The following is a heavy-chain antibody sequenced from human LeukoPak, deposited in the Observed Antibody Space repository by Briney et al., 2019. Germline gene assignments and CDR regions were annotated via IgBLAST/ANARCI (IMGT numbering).Heavy chain of an antibody. V-gene: IGHV3-53*05. CDR2: IYSGGST. J-gene: IGHJ4*02. Sequence: GGSLRLSCAASGFTVSSNYMSWVRQAPGKGLEWASVIYSGGSTYYADSVKGRFTISRDNSKNTLYLQMNSLRSDDTAVYYCARGDQMSGPMGYYFDYWGQGTLVTVSS. D-gene: IGHD3-3*01. CDR3: ARGDQMSGPMGYYFDY. CDR1: GFTVSSNY.